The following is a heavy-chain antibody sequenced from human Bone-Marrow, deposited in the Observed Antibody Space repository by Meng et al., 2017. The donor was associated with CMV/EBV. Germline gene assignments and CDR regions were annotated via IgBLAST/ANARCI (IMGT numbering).Heavy chain of an antibody. D-gene: IGHD3-16*01. Sequence: SLKISCAASGFTFDDYAMHWVRQAPGKGLEWVSGISWNSGSIGYADSVKGRFTISRDNAKNSLYLQMNSLRAEDTALYYCAKGNLGELYFDYWGQGTRVTGYS. V-gene: IGHV3-9*01. CDR1: GFTFDDYA. CDR2: ISWNSGSI. CDR3: AKGNLGELYFDY. J-gene: IGHJ4*02.